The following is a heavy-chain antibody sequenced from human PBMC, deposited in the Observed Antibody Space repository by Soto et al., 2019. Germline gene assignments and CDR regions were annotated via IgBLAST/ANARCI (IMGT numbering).Heavy chain of an antibody. Sequence: QVQLQESGPGLVKPSGTLSLTCAVSDGFISSSNYWSWVRQPPGKGLEWIGQVYHNGGPSYNPPLRSRVTMSIDKSKNQFSLNLSAVTAADTAVYFCVRHGGRLFDYWGPGHLVTVSS. CDR2: VYHNGGP. J-gene: IGHJ4*02. D-gene: IGHD2-15*01. CDR1: DGFISSSNY. CDR3: VRHGGRLFDY. V-gene: IGHV4-4*02.